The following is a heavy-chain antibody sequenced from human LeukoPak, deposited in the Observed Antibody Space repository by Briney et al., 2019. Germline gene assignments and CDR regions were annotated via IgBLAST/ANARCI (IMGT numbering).Heavy chain of an antibody. D-gene: IGHD3/OR15-3a*01. V-gene: IGHV4-59*12. CDR1: GGSISSYY. CDR3: ARVLRGGLEYFDY. CDR2: IYYSGST. Sequence: SETLSLTCTVSGGSISSYYWSWIRQPPGKGLEWIGYIYYSGSTNYNPSLMSRVTISVDKSKNQFSLKLSSVTAADTAVYYCARVLRGGLEYFDYWGQGTLVTVSS. J-gene: IGHJ4*02.